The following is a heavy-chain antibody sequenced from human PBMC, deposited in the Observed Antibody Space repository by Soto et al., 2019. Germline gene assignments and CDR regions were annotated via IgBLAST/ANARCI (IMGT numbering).Heavy chain of an antibody. CDR1: GFTFSDYY. J-gene: IGHJ4*02. V-gene: IGHV3-11*01. CDR3: ARSRYCGVSQCYSSDH. Sequence: SGFTFSDYYMSWMRQAPGKGLEWVSYISNNGGSTHYADSVKGRFTISRDNAKNSLHLQMNSLKASDTAVYYCARSRYCGVSQCYSSDHWGQGTLVTVSS. D-gene: IGHD2-15*01. CDR2: ISNNGGST.